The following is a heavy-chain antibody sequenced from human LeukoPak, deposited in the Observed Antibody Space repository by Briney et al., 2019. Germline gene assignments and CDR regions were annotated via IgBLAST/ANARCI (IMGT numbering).Heavy chain of an antibody. J-gene: IGHJ4*02. V-gene: IGHV1-69*01. CDR1: GGTFSSYA. D-gene: IGHD2-2*02. CDR2: IIPIFGTA. CDR3: ARDLVTRRDCSSTSCYTPFDY. Sequence: SVKVSCKASGGTFSSYAISWVRQAPGQGLEWMGGIIPIFGTANYALKFQGRVTITADESTSTAYMELSSLRSEDTAVYYCARDLVTRRDCSSTSCYTPFDYWGQGTLVTVSS.